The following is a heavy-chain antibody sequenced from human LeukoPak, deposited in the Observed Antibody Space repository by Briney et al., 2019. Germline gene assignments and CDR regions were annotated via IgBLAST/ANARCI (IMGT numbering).Heavy chain of an antibody. CDR1: GFTFSSYA. CDR2: VSGYGGRS. D-gene: IGHD1-26*01. J-gene: IGHJ4*02. Sequence: GGSLRLFCAASGFTFSSYAMTWVRQAPGKGLEWVSAVSGYGGRSYYADSVKGRFTISRDNSKNTLYLQMNSLRAEDTAVYYCAKDGGSYSANYGGAAESDNWGQGTLVTVSS. CDR3: AKDGGSYSANYGGAAESDN. V-gene: IGHV3-23*01.